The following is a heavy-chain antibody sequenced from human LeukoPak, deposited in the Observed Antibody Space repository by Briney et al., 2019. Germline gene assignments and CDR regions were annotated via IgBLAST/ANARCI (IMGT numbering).Heavy chain of an antibody. CDR3: ARASRWEPLGDY. D-gene: IGHD1-26*01. V-gene: IGHV1-18*01. CDR1: GGTFSSYA. CDR2: ISAYNGNT. J-gene: IGHJ4*02. Sequence: GSVKVSCKASGGTFSSYAISWVRQAPGQGLEWMGWISAYNGNTNYAQKLQGRVTMTTDTSTSTAYMELRSLRSDDTAVYYCARASRWEPLGDYWGQGTLVTVSS.